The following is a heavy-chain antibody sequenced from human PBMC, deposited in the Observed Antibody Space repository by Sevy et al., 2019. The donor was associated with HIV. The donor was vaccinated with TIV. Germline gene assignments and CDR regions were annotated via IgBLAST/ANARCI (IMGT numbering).Heavy chain of an antibody. Sequence: ASVKVSCKASGGTFSSYAISWVRQAPGQGLEWMGGIIPIFCTAKYAQKFQGRVTITADESTSTAYMELSSLRSEETAVYYGARAMGTWIQRWPGPYCYDGMDVWGQGTTVTVSS. CDR1: GGTFSSYA. CDR2: IIPIFCTA. J-gene: IGHJ6*02. V-gene: IGHV1-69*13. CDR3: ARAMGTWIQRWPGPYCYDGMDV. D-gene: IGHD5-18*01.